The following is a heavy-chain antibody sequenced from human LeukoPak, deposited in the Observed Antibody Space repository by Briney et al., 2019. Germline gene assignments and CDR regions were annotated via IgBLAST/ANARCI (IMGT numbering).Heavy chain of an antibody. V-gene: IGHV3-7*01. CDR3: ARDETYDSSGYCNY. Sequence: GGSLRLSCEGSGFTFSDYWMGWVRQAPGKGLEWVANIIKDGSDKYYVDSVKGRFSISRDNAKNSVYLQMSGLRVEDTAVYYCARDETYDSSGYCNYWGQGTLVTVSS. D-gene: IGHD3-22*01. J-gene: IGHJ4*02. CDR1: GFTFSDYW. CDR2: IIKDGSDK.